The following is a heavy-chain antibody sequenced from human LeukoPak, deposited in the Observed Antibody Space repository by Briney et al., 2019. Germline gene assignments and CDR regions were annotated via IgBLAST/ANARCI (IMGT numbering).Heavy chain of an antibody. CDR3: ARDLPRGYSYGSRFDY. V-gene: IGHV1-18*01. J-gene: IGHJ4*02. D-gene: IGHD5-18*01. CDR2: ISAYNGNT. Sequence: ASVKVSCKASGYTFTSYGISWVRQAPGQGLEWMGWISAYNGNTNYAQKLQGRVTMTTDTSTSTAYMELRSLRSDDTAVYYYARDLPRGYSYGSRFDYWGQGTLVTVSS. CDR1: GYTFTSYG.